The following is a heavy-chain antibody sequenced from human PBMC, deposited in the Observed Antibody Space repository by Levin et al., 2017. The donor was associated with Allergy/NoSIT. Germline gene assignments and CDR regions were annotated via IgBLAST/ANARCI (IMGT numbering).Heavy chain of an antibody. D-gene: IGHD2-2*01. CDR1: GFTFSSFA. CDR3: AKGRQYQLLTSLDY. V-gene: IGHV3-23*01. CDR2: ITGSGGST. Sequence: SCAASGFTFSSFAMSWVRQAPGKGLEWVSAITGSGGSTYYADSVKGRFTISRDNSKNTLYLQMNSLRGEDTAVYYCAKGRQYQLLTSLDYWGQGTLVTVSS. J-gene: IGHJ4*02.